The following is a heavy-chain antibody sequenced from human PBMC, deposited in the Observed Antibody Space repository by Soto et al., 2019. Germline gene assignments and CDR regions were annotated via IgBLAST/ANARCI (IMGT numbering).Heavy chain of an antibody. V-gene: IGHV3-23*01. Sequence: GGSLRLSCAASGFTFSSYAMSWVRQAPGEGLEWVSAISGSGGSTYYPDSVKGRFTISRDNSRNTLYLQMNSLRAEDTAVYYCAKGWDRYYYYYGIDVWGQGTTVTVSS. CDR2: ISGSGGST. CDR3: AKGWDRYYYYYGIDV. D-gene: IGHD1-26*01. J-gene: IGHJ6*02. CDR1: GFTFSSYA.